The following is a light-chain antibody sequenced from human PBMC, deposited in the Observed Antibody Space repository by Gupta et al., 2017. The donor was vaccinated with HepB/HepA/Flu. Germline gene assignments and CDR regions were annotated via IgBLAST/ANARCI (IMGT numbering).Light chain of an antibody. CDR1: SSDIGHYNF. V-gene: IGLV2-14*03. J-gene: IGLJ2*01. CDR3: SSYTTINTIV. Sequence: QSALTQPASLSGSPGQSITISCTGTSSDIGHYNFVSWYQQYPGTAPKLLIYDVSSRPSGVSTRFSGSKSANTASLTISGLQTEDEADYHCSSYTTINTIVFGGGTQVTVL. CDR2: DVS.